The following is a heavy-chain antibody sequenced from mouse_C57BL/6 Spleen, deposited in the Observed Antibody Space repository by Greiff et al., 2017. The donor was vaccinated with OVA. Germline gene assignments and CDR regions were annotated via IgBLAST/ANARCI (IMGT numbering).Heavy chain of an antibody. Sequence: QVQLQQSGAELVRPGTSVKMSCKASGYTFTNYWIGWAKQRPGHGLEWIGDIYPGGGYTNYNEKFKGKATLTADKSSSTAYMQFSSLTSEDSAIYYCAREGIYYYGSSYEDYAMDYWGQGTSVTVSS. CDR3: AREGIYYYGSSYEDYAMDY. J-gene: IGHJ4*01. V-gene: IGHV1-63*01. D-gene: IGHD1-1*01. CDR2: IYPGGGYT. CDR1: GYTFTNYW.